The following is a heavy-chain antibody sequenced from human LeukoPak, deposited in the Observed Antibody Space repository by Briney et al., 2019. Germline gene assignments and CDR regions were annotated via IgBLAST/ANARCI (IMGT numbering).Heavy chain of an antibody. CDR2: IYYSGGT. J-gene: IGHJ4*02. CDR3: ARGKVGITFGGVILDY. CDR1: GGSISSYY. V-gene: IGHV4-59*12. Sequence: PSETLSLTCTVSGGSISSYYWSWRRHPPRKGLEWMGYIYYSGGTNYNPPPQSRVTISVDTYKNQFSLKLSSVTAADTAVYYCARGKVGITFGGVILDYWGQGTLVTVSS. D-gene: IGHD3-16*02.